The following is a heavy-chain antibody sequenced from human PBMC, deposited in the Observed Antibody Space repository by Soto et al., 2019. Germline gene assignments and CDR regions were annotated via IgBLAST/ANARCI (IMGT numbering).Heavy chain of an antibody. CDR1: GGSFSGYY. J-gene: IGHJ6*03. CDR3: ARGGTVWGIRPYYMDV. D-gene: IGHD3-16*01. V-gene: IGHV4-34*01. CDR2: INHSGST. Sequence: SETLSLTCAVYGGSFSGYYWSWIRQPPGKGLEWIGEINHSGSTNYNPSLKSRVTISVDTSKNQFSLKLSSVTAADTAVYYCARGGTVWGIRPYYMDVWGKANTVTVSS.